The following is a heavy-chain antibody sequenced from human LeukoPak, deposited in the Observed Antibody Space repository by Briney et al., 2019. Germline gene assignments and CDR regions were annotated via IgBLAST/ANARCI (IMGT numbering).Heavy chain of an antibody. D-gene: IGHD5-18*01. J-gene: IGHJ4*02. CDR2: INHSGST. V-gene: IGHV4-34*01. CDR3: ASQGDTAMVIDY. CDR1: GGPFSGYY. Sequence: TSETLSLTCAVYGGPFSGYYWSWIRQPPGKGLEWIGEINHSGSTNYNPSLKSRVTISVDTSKNQFSLKLSSVTAADTAVYYCASQGDTAMVIDYWGQGTLVTVSS.